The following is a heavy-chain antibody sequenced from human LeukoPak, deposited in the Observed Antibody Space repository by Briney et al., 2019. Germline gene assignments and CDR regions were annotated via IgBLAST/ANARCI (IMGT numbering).Heavy chain of an antibody. V-gene: IGHV4-39*01. J-gene: IGHJ4*02. CDR2: IYYSGST. CDR1: GGSISSSNYY. CDR3: ASDPLAVRSGSMDY. Sequence: PSETLSLTCSVSGGSISSSNYYWDWIRQPPGKGLEWIGSIYYSGSTFYNPSLKSRVTISLDTSKNQFSLKLSSLTAADTAVYYCASDPLAVRSGSMDYWGQGTLVTVSS. D-gene: IGHD3-3*01.